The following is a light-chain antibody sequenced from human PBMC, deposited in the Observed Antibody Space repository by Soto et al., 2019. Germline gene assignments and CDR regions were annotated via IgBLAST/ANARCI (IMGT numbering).Light chain of an antibody. CDR1: SSDVGSYDY. Sequence: QSVLIQPPSVSGSPGQSVTISCTGTSSDVGSYDYVSWYQQHPGTVPKVIVYEGIKRPSGVSDRFSGSTSGSTASLTISGLQAEDEAEYYCCSYVGATTYVFGSGTKVTVL. V-gene: IGLV2-23*01. J-gene: IGLJ1*01. CDR3: CSYVGATTYV. CDR2: EGI.